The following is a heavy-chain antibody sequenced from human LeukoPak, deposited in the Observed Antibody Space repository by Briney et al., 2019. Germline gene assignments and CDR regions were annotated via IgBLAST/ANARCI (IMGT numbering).Heavy chain of an antibody. Sequence: SETLSLTCAVYGGSFSGYYWSWIRQPPGKGLEWIGEINHSGSTHYNPSLKSRVTISVDASKNQFSLKLSSVTAADTAVYYCASRRRWARPGVPAATYYYYGMDVWGKGTTVTVSS. CDR1: GGSFSGYY. CDR2: INHSGST. D-gene: IGHD2-2*01. V-gene: IGHV4-34*01. J-gene: IGHJ6*04. CDR3: ASRRRWARPGVPAATYYYYGMDV.